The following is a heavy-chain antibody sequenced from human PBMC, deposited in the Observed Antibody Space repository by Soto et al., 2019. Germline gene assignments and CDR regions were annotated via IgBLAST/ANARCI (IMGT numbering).Heavy chain of an antibody. CDR3: ARDGLGYSYGPGVDL. CDR2: IYYSGST. CDR1: GGSISSGDYY. Sequence: QVQLQESGPGLVKPSQTLSLTCTVSGGSISSGDYYWSWIRQPPGKGLEWIGYIYYSGSTYYNPSLKRRVTRSVDTSKNQFSLKLSSVTAADTAVYYCARDGLGYSYGPGVDLWGRGTLVTVSS. J-gene: IGHJ2*01. V-gene: IGHV4-30-4*01. D-gene: IGHD5-18*01.